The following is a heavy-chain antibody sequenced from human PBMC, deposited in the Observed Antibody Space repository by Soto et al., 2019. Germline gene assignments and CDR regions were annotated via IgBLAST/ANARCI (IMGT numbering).Heavy chain of an antibody. D-gene: IGHD5-12*01. CDR2: INPNSGGT. CDR1: GYTFSDYY. Sequence: QVQLVQSGAEVKKPGASVKVSCKASGYTFSDYYIHWMPQAPGQGLEWMGWINPNSGGTKYAHKFQAWVTMTRDTSIKTAYMELSRLTSDDTAVYYCARESGGATATLDYYYFYMYVWGQGTTVTVSS. J-gene: IGHJ6*03. CDR3: ARESGGATATLDYYYFYMYV. V-gene: IGHV1-2*04.